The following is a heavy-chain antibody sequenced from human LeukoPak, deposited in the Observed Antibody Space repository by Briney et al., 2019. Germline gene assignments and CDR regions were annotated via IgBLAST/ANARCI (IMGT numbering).Heavy chain of an antibody. Sequence: GGSLRLSCAASGFTFSSYEMNWVRQAPGKGLEWVSYISSSGSTIYYADSVKGRFTISRDNAKNSLYLQMNSLRAEDTAVYYCARAGGRRFSVFDYWGQGPRSPSPQ. CDR3: ARAGGRRFSVFDY. CDR1: GFTFSSYE. CDR2: ISSSGSTI. V-gene: IGHV3-48*03. D-gene: IGHD1-14*01. J-gene: IGHJ4*02.